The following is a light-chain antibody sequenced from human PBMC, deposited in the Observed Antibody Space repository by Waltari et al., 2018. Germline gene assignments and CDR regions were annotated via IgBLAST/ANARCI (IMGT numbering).Light chain of an antibody. Sequence: SYELTQPPSVSVSPGQTARITCTGDQWGDKYACWYQQKPGRSPVLVIYQDSKRPSGIPERFSGSNSGNTATLTISGTQAMDEADYYCQAWDSSTVVFGGGTKLTVL. CDR2: QDS. CDR3: QAWDSSTVV. CDR1: QWGDKY. J-gene: IGLJ2*01. V-gene: IGLV3-1*01.